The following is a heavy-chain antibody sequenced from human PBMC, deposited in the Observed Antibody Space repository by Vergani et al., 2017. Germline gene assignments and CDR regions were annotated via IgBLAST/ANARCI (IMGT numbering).Heavy chain of an antibody. Sequence: EVQLLESGGDLVKPGGSLRLSCAASGFTFNHYAMNWGRQAPGKGLEWVSGISGSGGSTYYAGSVKGRFTISRDSAKNTLYLQMNSLSARETAVYYCAKSNLRHSGYDYLYYYHAMDVWCQGTPVTVSS. CDR1: GFTFNHYA. CDR2: ISGSGGST. V-gene: IGHV3-23*01. J-gene: IGHJ6*02. D-gene: IGHD5-12*01. CDR3: AKSNLRHSGYDYLYYYHAMDV.